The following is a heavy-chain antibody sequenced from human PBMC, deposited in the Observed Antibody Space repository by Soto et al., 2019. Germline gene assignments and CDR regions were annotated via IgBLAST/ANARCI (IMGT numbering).Heavy chain of an antibody. CDR3: AKNQERELPRVIDF. Sequence: VGSLRLSCATSGLTFSNYAMSWVRQAPGGGLELVSSMSGSSSTTYYADSVRGRFTITRDRSKNTLYLQMSSLRAEDTALYYCAKNQERELPRVIDFWGQGTLVTVSS. D-gene: IGHD1-7*01. CDR1: GLTFSNYA. CDR2: MSGSSSTT. J-gene: IGHJ4*02. V-gene: IGHV3-23*01.